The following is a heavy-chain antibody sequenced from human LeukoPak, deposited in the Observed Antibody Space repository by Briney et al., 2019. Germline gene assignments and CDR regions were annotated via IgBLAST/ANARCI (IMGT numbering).Heavy chain of an antibody. J-gene: IGHJ4*02. V-gene: IGHV1-69*01. D-gene: IGHD4-23*01. CDR1: GGTFSSYA. Sequence: SVKVSCKASGGTFSSYAISWVRHAPGQRRECMGGIIPIFGTANYAQKLQGRVTITADESTSTAYMELSSLRSEDTAVYYCARGDYGGTFDYWGQGTLVTVSS. CDR3: ARGDYGGTFDY. CDR2: IIPIFGTA.